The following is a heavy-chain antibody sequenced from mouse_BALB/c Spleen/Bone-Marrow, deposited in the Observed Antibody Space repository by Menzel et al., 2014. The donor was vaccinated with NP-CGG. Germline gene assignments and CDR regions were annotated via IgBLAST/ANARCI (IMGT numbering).Heavy chain of an antibody. Sequence: QVQLQQSGAELVKPGASVKMSCKASGYTFTSYWKHWVKQRPGQGLEWIGVIDPSDSYTSYNQKFKGKATLTVDTSSSTAYMQLSSLTSEDFAVYYCTRWGTTVVAYYAMDYWGQGTSVTVSS. J-gene: IGHJ4*01. D-gene: IGHD1-1*01. V-gene: IGHV1S127*01. CDR2: IDPSDSYT. CDR3: TRWGTTVVAYYAMDY. CDR1: GYTFTSYW.